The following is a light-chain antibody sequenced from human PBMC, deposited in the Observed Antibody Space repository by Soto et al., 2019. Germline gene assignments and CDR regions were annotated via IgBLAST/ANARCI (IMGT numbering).Light chain of an antibody. CDR2: DAS. CDR1: RSVSSY. J-gene: IGKJ1*01. CDR3: QQRTNWPWT. Sequence: EIVLTQSPGTLSLSPGERATLSCRASRSVSSYLAWYQQKPGQAPRLLIYDASNRATGIPARFSGSGSGTDFTLTISSVEAEDFAVYYCQQRTNWPWTFGQGTKVEIK. V-gene: IGKV3-11*01.